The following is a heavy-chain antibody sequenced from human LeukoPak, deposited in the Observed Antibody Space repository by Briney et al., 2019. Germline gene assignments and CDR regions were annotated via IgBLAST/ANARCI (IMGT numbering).Heavy chain of an antibody. D-gene: IGHD5-12*01. V-gene: IGHV4-4*02. J-gene: IGHJ5*02. CDR1: GGSISSSNW. CDR3: ASSGYDLTNRFDP. CDR2: IYHSGST. Sequence: SGTLSLTCAVSGGSISSSNWWSWVRQPPGKGLEWIGEIYHSGSTNYNPSLKSRVTISVDKSKNQFSLRLSSVTAADTAVYYCASSGYDLTNRFDPWGQGTLVTVSS.